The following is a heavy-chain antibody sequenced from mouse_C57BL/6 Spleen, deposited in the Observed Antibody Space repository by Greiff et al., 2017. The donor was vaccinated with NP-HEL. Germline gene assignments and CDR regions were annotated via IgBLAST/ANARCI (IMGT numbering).Heavy chain of an antibody. D-gene: IGHD4-1*01. J-gene: IGHJ2*01. CDR2: IDPETGGT. CDR3: TRYHLGLSFDY. V-gene: IGHV1-15*01. CDR1: GYTFTDYE. Sequence: VKLQESGAELVRPGASVTLSCKASGYTFTDYEMHWVKQTPVHGLEWIGAIDPETGGTAYNQKFKGKAILTADKSSSTAYMELRSLTSEDSAVYYCTRYHLGLSFDYWGQGTTLTVSS.